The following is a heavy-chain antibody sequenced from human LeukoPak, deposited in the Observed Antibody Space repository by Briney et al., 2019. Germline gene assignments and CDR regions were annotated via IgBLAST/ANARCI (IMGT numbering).Heavy chain of an antibody. CDR2: INTNTGNP. J-gene: IGHJ5*02. V-gene: IGHV7-4-1*02. Sequence: ASVKVSCKASGYTFTGYYMHWVRQAPGQGLEWMGWINTNTGNPTYAQGFTGRFVFSLDTSVSTAYLQISSLKAEDTAVYYCARSPYPLWFGELPNNWFDPWGQGTLVTVSS. CDR1: GYTFTGYY. CDR3: ARSPYPLWFGELPNNWFDP. D-gene: IGHD3-10*01.